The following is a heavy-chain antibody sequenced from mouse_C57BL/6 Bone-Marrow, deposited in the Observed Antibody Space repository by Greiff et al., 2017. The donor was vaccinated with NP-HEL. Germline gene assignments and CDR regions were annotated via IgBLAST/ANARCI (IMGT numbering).Heavy chain of an antibody. Sequence: VQLQQSGAELVKPGASVKLSCTASGYTFKDYYMHWVKQRPEQGLEWIGRIDPEDGDTKYDPKFQGKATITADTSSNTAYLQLSSLTSEDAAVYFCARGGVYYDYAAYWGQGTVVTVSA. CDR3: ARGGVYYDYAAY. D-gene: IGHD2-4*01. V-gene: IGHV14-2*01. J-gene: IGHJ3*01. CDR2: IDPEDGDT. CDR1: GYTFKDYY.